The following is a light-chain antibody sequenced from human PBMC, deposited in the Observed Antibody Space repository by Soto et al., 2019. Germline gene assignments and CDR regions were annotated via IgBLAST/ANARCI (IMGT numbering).Light chain of an antibody. CDR3: ASYTTSSTYV. CDR2: DVS. Sequence: QSVLTQPASVSGSPGQSIAISCTGTSSDVGGFNYVSWYKQHPGKAPKFMIYDVSSRPSGVSDRFSGSKSGNSASLTISGLQAEDEADYYRASYTTSSTYVFGTGTKLTVL. J-gene: IGLJ1*01. CDR1: SSDVGGFNY. V-gene: IGLV2-14*03.